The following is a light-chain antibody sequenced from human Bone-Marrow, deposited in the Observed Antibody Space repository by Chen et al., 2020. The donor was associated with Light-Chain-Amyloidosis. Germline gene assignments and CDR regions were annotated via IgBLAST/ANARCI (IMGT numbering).Light chain of an antibody. J-gene: IGLJ2*01. CDR3: QSADSSGTYEVI. CDR2: RDT. Sequence: SYALTQPPSVLLSPGQTARITCSGDDLPTKYAYWYQQKPGQAPVLVIHRDTERPSGISERFSGSSSGTTATLTISGVQAEDEADYHCQSADSSGTYEVIFGGGTKLTVL. CDR1: DLPTKY. V-gene: IGLV3-25*03.